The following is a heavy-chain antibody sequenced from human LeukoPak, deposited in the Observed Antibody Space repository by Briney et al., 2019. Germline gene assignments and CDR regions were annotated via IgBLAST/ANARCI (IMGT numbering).Heavy chain of an antibody. D-gene: IGHD3-16*02. CDR3: ARADYVWGSYRRTFDY. CDR1: GYTFTSYA. Sequence: VASVKVSCKASGYTFTSYAMHWVRQAPGQRLEWMGWINAGNGNTKYSQEFQGRVTITRDTSASTAYMELSRLRSDDTAVYYCARADYVWGSYRRTFDYWGQGTLVTVSS. V-gene: IGHV1-3*01. CDR2: INAGNGNT. J-gene: IGHJ4*02.